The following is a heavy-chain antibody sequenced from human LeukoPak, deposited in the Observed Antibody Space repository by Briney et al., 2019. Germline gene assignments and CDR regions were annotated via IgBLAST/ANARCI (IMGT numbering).Heavy chain of an antibody. CDR1: EFTFSSYW. J-gene: IGHJ6*03. Sequence: GGSLRLSCAASEFTFSSYWMSWVRQAPGKGLEWVANIKQDGSEKYYVDSVKGRFTISRDNAKNSLYLQMNSLRAEDTAVYYCARVGSSWYFNYYYYMDVWGKGTTVTVSS. CDR3: ARVGSSWYFNYYYYMDV. CDR2: IKQDGSEK. V-gene: IGHV3-7*01. D-gene: IGHD6-13*01.